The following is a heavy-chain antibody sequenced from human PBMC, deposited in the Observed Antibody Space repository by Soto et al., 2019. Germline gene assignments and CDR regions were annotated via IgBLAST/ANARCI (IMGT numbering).Heavy chain of an antibody. CDR3: ARRWRGIGSSGWYVLWRAYYYYYGMAF. V-gene: IGHV1-8*01. J-gene: IGHJ6*02. D-gene: IGHD6-19*01. Sequence: ASEKVSCKASGYTFTRYDINWVRQATGQGLEWMGWMNPKSGNTGYAQKFQGRVTMTRNTAISKAYMELRSLRSAHTAVYYFARRWRGIGSSGWYVLWRAYYYYYGMAFWAQGPTVT. CDR1: GYTFTRYD. CDR2: MNPKSGNT.